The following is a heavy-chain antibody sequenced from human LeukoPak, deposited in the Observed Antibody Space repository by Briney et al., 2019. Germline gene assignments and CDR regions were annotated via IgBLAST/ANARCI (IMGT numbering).Heavy chain of an antibody. CDR3: ARDSDDSSGYYSGAFDF. CDR2: INPSGGST. Sequence: ASVKVSCKASGYTFTSYGISWVRQAPGQGLEWMGIINPSGGSTSYAQKFQGRVTMTRDTSTSTVYMELSSLRSEDTAVYYCARDSDDSSGYYSGAFDFWGQGTLVTVSS. J-gene: IGHJ4*02. D-gene: IGHD3-22*01. CDR1: GYTFTSYG. V-gene: IGHV1-46*01.